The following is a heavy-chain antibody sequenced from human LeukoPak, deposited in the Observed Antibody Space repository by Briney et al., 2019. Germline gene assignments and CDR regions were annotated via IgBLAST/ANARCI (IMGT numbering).Heavy chain of an antibody. CDR1: GYSFTKYW. CDR3: ARRRGVTATLNYFDY. D-gene: IGHD2-21*02. V-gene: IGHV5-51*01. J-gene: IGHJ4*02. Sequence: GESLKISCKGSGYSFTKYWIGWVRQMPGKGLEWMGIIYPGDPDTTYSPSFQGKVTISADKSISTAYLQWSSLRASDTAIYYCARRRGVTATLNYFDYWGQGTLVTVSS. CDR2: IYPGDPDT.